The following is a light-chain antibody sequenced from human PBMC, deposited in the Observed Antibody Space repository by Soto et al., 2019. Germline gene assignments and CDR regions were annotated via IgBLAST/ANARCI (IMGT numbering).Light chain of an antibody. Sequence: EIVLTQSPDTLSVSPGERATLSCRASQSVDPIYLAWYQKKPGRAPKLHIYGASSRAAGIPDRFSGSGSDRDFTITITRLEPYDFAVYYWHQYSDSPPWTFGQGTTVEFK. CDR2: GAS. CDR1: QSVDPIY. V-gene: IGKV3-20*01. J-gene: IGKJ1*01. CDR3: HQYSDSPPWT.